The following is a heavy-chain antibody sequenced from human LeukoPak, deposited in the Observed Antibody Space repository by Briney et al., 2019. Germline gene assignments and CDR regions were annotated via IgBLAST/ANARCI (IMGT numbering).Heavy chain of an antibody. V-gene: IGHV4-59*01. J-gene: IGHJ4*02. CDR3: ARDGEGFDY. CDR2: IYYSGST. Sequence: SETLSLTRTVSGGSISSYYWSWIRQPPGKGLEWIGYIYYSGSTNYNPSLKSRVTISVDTSKNQFSLKLSSVTAADTAVYYCARDGEGFDYWGQGTLVTVSS. CDR1: GGSISSYY. D-gene: IGHD3-10*01.